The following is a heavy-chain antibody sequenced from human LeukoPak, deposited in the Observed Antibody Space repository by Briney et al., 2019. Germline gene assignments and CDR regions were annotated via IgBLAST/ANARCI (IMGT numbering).Heavy chain of an antibody. D-gene: IGHD6-6*01. CDR1: GHTFTSYG. Sequence: ASVKVSCKASGHTFTSYGISWVRQAPGQGLEWMGWISAYNGNTNYAQKLQGRVTMTTDTSTSTAYMGLRSLRSDDTAVYYCARDDRLVRVNYFDYWGQGTLVTVSS. J-gene: IGHJ4*02. V-gene: IGHV1-18*01. CDR2: ISAYNGNT. CDR3: ARDDRLVRVNYFDY.